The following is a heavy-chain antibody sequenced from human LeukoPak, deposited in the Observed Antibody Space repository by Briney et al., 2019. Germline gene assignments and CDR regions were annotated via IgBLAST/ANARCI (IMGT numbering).Heavy chain of an antibody. CDR2: SRNKANSYTT. Sequence: GGSLRLSCAASGFTFSSYSMNWVRQAPGKGLEWVGRSRNKANSYTTEYAASVTGRFTIARDDSENSLYLQMNSLKTEDTAVYYCARGDSSGYSNYWGQGTLVTVSS. CDR3: ARGDSSGYSNY. V-gene: IGHV3-72*01. D-gene: IGHD3-22*01. J-gene: IGHJ4*02. CDR1: GFTFSSYS.